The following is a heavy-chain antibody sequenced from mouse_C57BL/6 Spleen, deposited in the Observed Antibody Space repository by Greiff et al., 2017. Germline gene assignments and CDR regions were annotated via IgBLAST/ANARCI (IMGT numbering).Heavy chain of an antibody. V-gene: IGHV1-53*01. Sequence: QVQLQQSGTELVKPGASVKLSCKASGYTFTSSWMHWVKQRPGQGLEWIGNINPSNGGTNYNEKFKSKATLTVDKSSSTAYMQLSSLTSEDSAVYYCARGSGYYVLYAMDYWGQGTSVTVSS. CDR3: ARGSGYYVLYAMDY. CDR1: GYTFTSSW. CDR2: INPSNGGT. D-gene: IGHD2-3*01. J-gene: IGHJ4*01.